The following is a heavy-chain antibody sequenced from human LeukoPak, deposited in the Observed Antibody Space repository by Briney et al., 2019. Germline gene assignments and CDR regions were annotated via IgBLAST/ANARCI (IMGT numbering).Heavy chain of an antibody. CDR1: GFTFSNAW. V-gene: IGHV3-11*01. D-gene: IGHD3-16*01. CDR3: ARERGY. Sequence: PGGSLRLSCAASGFTFSNAWMSWVRQAPGKGLEWVSYISSSSSTIYYADSVKGRFTISRDNAKNSLYLQMNSLRAEDTAVYYCARERGYWGQGTLVTVSS. CDR2: ISSSSSTI. J-gene: IGHJ4*02.